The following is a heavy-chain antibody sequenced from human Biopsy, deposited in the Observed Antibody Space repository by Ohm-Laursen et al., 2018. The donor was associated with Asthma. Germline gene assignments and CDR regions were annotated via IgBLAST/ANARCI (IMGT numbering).Heavy chain of an antibody. V-gene: IGHV1-69*15. D-gene: IGHD2-2*01. CDR2: IIPIFGPT. J-gene: IGHJ4*02. CDR1: GGTFSSNS. CDR3: ARGPEYIRSSGALDY. Sequence: SSVKVSCKASGGTFSSNSINWVRQAPGQGLEWMGRIIPIFGPTNYAQKFQGRVTISADDSTSTAYMELSSLSSEDTALYYCARGPEYIRSSGALDYWGQGTLVTVSS.